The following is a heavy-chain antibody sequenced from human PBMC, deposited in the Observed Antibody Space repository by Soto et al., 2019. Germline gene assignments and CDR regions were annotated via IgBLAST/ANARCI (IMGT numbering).Heavy chain of an antibody. CDR1: GGSISSGGYY. Sequence: SETLSLTCTVSGGSISSGGYYWSWIRQHPGKGLEWIGYIYYSGRTYYNPSLKSRVTISVDTSKNQFSLKLSSVTAADTAVYYCARDHLHDYGDYVVGDYWGQGTLVTVSS. CDR3: ARDHLHDYGDYVVGDY. J-gene: IGHJ4*02. D-gene: IGHD4-17*01. V-gene: IGHV4-31*03. CDR2: IYYSGRT.